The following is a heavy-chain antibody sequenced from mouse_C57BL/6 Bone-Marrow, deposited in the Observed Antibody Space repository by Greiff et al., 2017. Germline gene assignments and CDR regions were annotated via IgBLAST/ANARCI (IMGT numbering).Heavy chain of an antibody. D-gene: IGHD1-1*01. J-gene: IGHJ1*03. CDR2: INPSNGGT. CDR1: GYTFTSYW. Sequence: QVQLKEPGTELVKPGASVKLSCKASGYTFTSYWMHWVKQRPGQGLEWIGNINPSNGGTNYNEKFKSKATLTVDKSSSTAYMQLSSLTSEDSAVYYCARLRGDWYFDVYGTGTTVTVSS. CDR3: ARLRGDWYFDV. V-gene: IGHV1-53*01.